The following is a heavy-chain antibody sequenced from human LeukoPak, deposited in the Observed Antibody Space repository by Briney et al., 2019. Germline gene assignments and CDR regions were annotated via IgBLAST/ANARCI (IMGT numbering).Heavy chain of an antibody. V-gene: IGHV4-39*01. CDR1: GGSISSSDYY. J-gene: IGHJ5*02. CDR3: ARQEGSTSEYNWFDP. CDR2: IYYSATSYYSGTS. Sequence: PSETLSLTCTVSGGSISSSDYYWGWIRQPPGKGLEWIGTIYYSATSYYSGTSYFNPSLKSRVTISVDTPKNQFSLKLSSVTAADTALYYCARQEGSTSEYNWFDPWGQGTLVTVSS. D-gene: IGHD6-13*01.